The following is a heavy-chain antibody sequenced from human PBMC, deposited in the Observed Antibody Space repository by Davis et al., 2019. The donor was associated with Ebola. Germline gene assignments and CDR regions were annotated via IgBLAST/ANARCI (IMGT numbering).Heavy chain of an antibody. D-gene: IGHD3-10*01. CDR1: GFTFGSYW. J-gene: IGHJ6*03. V-gene: IGHV3-48*02. CDR2: ISSSGSTI. CDR3: ARGSMVRGVIAYYYYYMDV. Sequence: GGSLRLSCAASGFTFGSYWMTWVRQAPGKGLEWVSYISSSGSTIYYADSVKGRFTISRDNAKNSLYLQMNSLRDEDTAVYYCARGSMVRGVIAYYYYYMDVWGKGTTVTVSS.